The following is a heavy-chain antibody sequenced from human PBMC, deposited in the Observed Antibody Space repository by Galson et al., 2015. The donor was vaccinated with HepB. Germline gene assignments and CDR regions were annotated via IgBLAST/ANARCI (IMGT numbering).Heavy chain of an antibody. CDR3: AKLVWFGELFAPVDY. CDR1: GFTFSSYG. J-gene: IGHJ4*02. Sequence: SLRLSCAASGFTFSSYGMHWVRQAPGKGLEWVAVISYDGSNKYYADSVKGRFTISRDNSKNTLYLQMNSLRAEDTAVYYCAKLVWFGELFAPVDYWGQGSLVTVSS. D-gene: IGHD3-10*01. CDR2: ISYDGSNK. V-gene: IGHV3-30*18.